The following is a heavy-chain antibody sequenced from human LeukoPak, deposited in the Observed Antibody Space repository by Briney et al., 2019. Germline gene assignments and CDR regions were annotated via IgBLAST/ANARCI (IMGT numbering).Heavy chain of an antibody. D-gene: IGHD1-26*01. J-gene: IGHJ6*02. CDR3: ARDGTDYYYGMDV. V-gene: IGHV1-69*04. CDR1: GGTFSSYA. Sequence: SVKVSCKASGGTFSSYAISWVRQAPGRGLEWMGRIIPILGIANYAQKFQGRVTITADKSTSTAYMELSSLRSEDTAVYYCARDGTDYYYGMDVWGQGTTVTVSS. CDR2: IIPILGIA.